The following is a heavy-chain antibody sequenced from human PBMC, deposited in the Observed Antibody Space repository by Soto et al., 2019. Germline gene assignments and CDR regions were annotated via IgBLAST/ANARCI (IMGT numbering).Heavy chain of an antibody. D-gene: IGHD6-13*01. V-gene: IGHV3-74*01. CDR3: ASRYSGIWYY. CDR1: GFTFSNYW. CDR2: IDSDGSST. J-gene: IGHJ4*02. Sequence: EVQLVESGGGLVQPGGSLSLSCAASGFTFSNYWMHWDRQAPGKGLVWVSRIDSDGSSTSYAVSVKGRFTISRDNAHYTRYQHMNSLSAEDTAVYSWASRYSGIWYYWGQGTLVTVSS.